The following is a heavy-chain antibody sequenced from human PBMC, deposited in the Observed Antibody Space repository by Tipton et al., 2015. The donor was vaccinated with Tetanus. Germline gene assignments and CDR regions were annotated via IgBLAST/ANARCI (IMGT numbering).Heavy chain of an antibody. V-gene: IGHV4-34*01. J-gene: IGHJ2*01. CDR1: GGSFSGYY. CDR3: ARAWWDWYFDL. D-gene: IGHD2-15*01. Sequence: TLSLTCTVYGGSFSGYYWSWIRQPPGKGLEWIGEINHSGSTYYNPSLKSRVTISVDTSKNQFSLKLSSVTAADTAVYYCARAWWDWYFDLWGRGTLVTVSS. CDR2: INHSGST.